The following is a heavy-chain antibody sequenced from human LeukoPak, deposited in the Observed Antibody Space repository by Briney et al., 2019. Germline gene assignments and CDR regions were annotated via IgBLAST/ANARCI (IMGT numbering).Heavy chain of an antibody. J-gene: IGHJ6*03. Sequence: SQTLSLTCAISGDSVSSNSAAWNWIRQSPSRGLEWLGRTYYRSKWYNDYAVSVKSRITINPDTSKNQFSLQLNSVTPEDTAVYYCARESGSYQPTYYYYYMDVWGKGTTVTVSS. D-gene: IGHD1-26*01. CDR3: ARESGSYQPTYYYYYMDV. V-gene: IGHV6-1*01. CDR1: GDSVSSNSAA. CDR2: TYYRSKWYN.